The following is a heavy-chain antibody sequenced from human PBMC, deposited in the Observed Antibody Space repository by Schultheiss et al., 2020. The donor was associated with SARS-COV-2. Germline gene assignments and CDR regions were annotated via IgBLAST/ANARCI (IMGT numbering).Heavy chain of an antibody. CDR1: GGSISSYY. CDR3: ATGTGYVLYYYYMDV. CDR2: IYYSGST. D-gene: IGHD3/OR15-3a*01. J-gene: IGHJ6*03. Sequence: SETLSLTCTVSGGSISSYYWSWIRQPPGKGLEWIGYIYYSGSTNYNPSLKSRVTISVDTSKNQFSLKLSSVTAADTAVYYCATGTGYVLYYYYMDVWGKGTTVTVSS. V-gene: IGHV4-59*01.